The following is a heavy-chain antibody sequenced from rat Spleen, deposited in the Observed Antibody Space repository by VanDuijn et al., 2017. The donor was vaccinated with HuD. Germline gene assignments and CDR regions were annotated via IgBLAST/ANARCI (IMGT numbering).Heavy chain of an antibody. CDR1: GFTFNNYW. CDR2: IINTGGST. Sequence: EVQLVESGGGLVQPGRSLKLSCVASGFTFNNYWMTWIRQAPGKGLEWVASIINTGGSTYYRDSVKGRFTVSRDNAKSTLYLQMDSLRSEDTATYYCASHEGIFDYWGQGVMVTVSS. V-gene: IGHV5-31*01. CDR3: ASHEGIFDY. J-gene: IGHJ2*01. D-gene: IGHD1-11*01.